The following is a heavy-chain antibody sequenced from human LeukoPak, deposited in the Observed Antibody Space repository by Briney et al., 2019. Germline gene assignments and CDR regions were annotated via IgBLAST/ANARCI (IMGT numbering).Heavy chain of an antibody. V-gene: IGHV5-51*01. CDR3: ARLHSGPSGSYDFDY. Sequence: GESLKISCKGSGYSFISYWIGWVRQMPGKGLEWMGIIYPGDSDTRYSPSFQGQVTMSADKSITTAHLQWASLKASDTAMYYCARLHSGPSGSYDFDYWGQGTLVTVSS. D-gene: IGHD3-10*01. CDR2: IYPGDSDT. CDR1: GYSFISYW. J-gene: IGHJ4*02.